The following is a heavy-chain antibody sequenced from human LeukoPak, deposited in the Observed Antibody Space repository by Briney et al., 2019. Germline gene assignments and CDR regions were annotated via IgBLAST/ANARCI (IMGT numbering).Heavy chain of an antibody. Sequence: SETLSLTCTVSGGSISSYYWSWIRQPPGKGLEWIGYMYYSGSTNYNPSLKSRVTISVDTSKNQFSPKLNSVTAADTAVYYCARESCSGGSCYLLDYWGQGTLVTVSS. D-gene: IGHD2-15*01. J-gene: IGHJ4*02. CDR3: ARESCSGGSCYLLDY. V-gene: IGHV4-59*01. CDR2: MYYSGST. CDR1: GGSISSYY.